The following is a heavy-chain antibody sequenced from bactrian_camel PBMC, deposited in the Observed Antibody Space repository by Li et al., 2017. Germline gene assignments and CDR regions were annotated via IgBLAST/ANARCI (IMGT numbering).Heavy chain of an antibody. D-gene: IGHD6*01. V-gene: IGHV3S67*01. J-gene: IGHJ4*01. CDR2: IDPDGIT. CDR3: AEGRGSRGEHCYSFNY. CDR1: GYTHSRYC. Sequence: DVQLVESGGVSVQTGGSMKLSCAVSGYTHSRYCMGWFRQAPGKERERLATIDPDGITTYADSVKGRFTISQDSARNTVYLQMDNLQPEDTATYYCAEGRGSRGEHCYSFNYWGQGTQVTVS.